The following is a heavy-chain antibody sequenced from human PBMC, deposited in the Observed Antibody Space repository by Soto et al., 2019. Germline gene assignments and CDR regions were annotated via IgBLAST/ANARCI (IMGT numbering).Heavy chain of an antibody. CDR1: GGTFSSYA. J-gene: IGHJ2*01. D-gene: IGHD4-17*01. V-gene: IGHV1-69*13. CDR3: ARGATVVLYWYFDL. Sequence: SVKVSCKASGGTFSSYAISWVRQAPGQGLEWMGGIIPIFGTANYAQKFQGRVTITADESTSTAYMELSSLRSGDTAVYYCARGATVVLYWYFDLWGRGTLVTVSS. CDR2: IIPIFGTA.